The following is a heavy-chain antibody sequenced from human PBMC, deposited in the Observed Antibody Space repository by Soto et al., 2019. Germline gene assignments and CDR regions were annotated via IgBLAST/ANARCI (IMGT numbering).Heavy chain of an antibody. CDR1: GGSISSYY. Sequence: PSETLSLTCTVSGGSISSYYWSWVRQPPGKGLEWIGYIYYSGSTNYNPSLKSRVTIAVDTSKNQFSLKLRSVAAADTAVYYCARGILFNWFDPWGQGTLVTVSS. V-gene: IGHV4-59*01. CDR3: ARGILFNWFDP. D-gene: IGHD2-21*01. CDR2: IYYSGST. J-gene: IGHJ5*02.